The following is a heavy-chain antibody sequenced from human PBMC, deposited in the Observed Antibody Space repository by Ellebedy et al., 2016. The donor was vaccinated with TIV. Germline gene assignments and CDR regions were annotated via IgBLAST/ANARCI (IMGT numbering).Heavy chain of an antibody. J-gene: IGHJ5*02. Sequence: ETLSLTCAASGFTVSDYFMTWVRQAPGKGLEWVSIIYSGGGTNYTDSVRGRFTISRDDSKNTLSLQMNSLRAEDTAVYYCARDPGGGGAYGDNWFDPWGRGTLVTVSS. D-gene: IGHD4-17*01. V-gene: IGHV3-66*01. CDR1: GFTVSDYF. CDR2: IYSGGGT. CDR3: ARDPGGGGAYGDNWFDP.